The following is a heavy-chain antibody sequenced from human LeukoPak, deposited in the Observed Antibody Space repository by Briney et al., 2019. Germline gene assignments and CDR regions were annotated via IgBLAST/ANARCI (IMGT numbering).Heavy chain of an antibody. CDR3: ARSRGSCYSSGDY. V-gene: IGHV1-69*01. CDR2: IIPIFGTA. J-gene: IGHJ4*02. CDR1: GGTFSRYA. Sequence: SVKVSCKASGGTFSRYAINWVRQAPGQGLEWMGGIIPIFGTANYAQKFQGRVTITADESTSTAYMELSSLRSEDTAVYYCARSRGSCYSSGDYWGQGTLVTVSS. D-gene: IGHD2-15*01.